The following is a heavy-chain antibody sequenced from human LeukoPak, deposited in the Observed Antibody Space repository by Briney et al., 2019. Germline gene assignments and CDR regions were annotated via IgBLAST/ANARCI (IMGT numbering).Heavy chain of an antibody. CDR1: GSTFSDYW. CDR3: ARNRGWQQFDY. V-gene: IGHV3-7*01. D-gene: IGHD5-24*01. J-gene: IGHJ4*02. CDR2: INKDGTEK. Sequence: PGGSLRLSCAGSGSTFSDYWVDWVRQAPGKGLEWVANINKDGTEKNYLESVKGRFTISRDNAKNSLYLQMNNLRAEDTAVYYCARNRGWQQFDYWGQGTLVTVSS.